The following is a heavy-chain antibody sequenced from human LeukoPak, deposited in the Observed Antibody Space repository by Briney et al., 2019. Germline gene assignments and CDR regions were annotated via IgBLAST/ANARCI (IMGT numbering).Heavy chain of an antibody. CDR3: ARGRSGDSSGSLDY. V-gene: IGHV3-48*04. Sequence: GGSLRLSCAASGFTFSSYSMNWVRQAPGKGLEWVSYISSSSSTIYYADSVKGRFTVSRDNAKNSLYLQMNSLRAEDTAVYYCARGRSGDSSGSLDYWGQGTLVTVSS. D-gene: IGHD3-22*01. CDR1: GFTFSSYS. J-gene: IGHJ4*02. CDR2: ISSSSSTI.